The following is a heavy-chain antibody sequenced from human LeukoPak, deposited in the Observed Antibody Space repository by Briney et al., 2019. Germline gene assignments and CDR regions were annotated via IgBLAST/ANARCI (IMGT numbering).Heavy chain of an antibody. CDR1: GDSISRFF. V-gene: IGHV4-4*07. J-gene: IGHJ5*02. CDR2: IYNSGTT. CDR3: ARGGQWFDP. Sequence: SETLSLTCTVSGDSISRFFWTWIRQPAGKGLEWIGRIYNSGTTNYNPSLKSRVTMSVDTSKNEISLKLSSMTAADTAVYYCARGGQWFDPWGQGILVTVSS.